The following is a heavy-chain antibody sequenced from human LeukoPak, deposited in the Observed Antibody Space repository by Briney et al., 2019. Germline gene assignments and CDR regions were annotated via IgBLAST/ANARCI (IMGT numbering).Heavy chain of an antibody. J-gene: IGHJ4*02. V-gene: IGHV1-2*02. CDR3: ARSEMADY. CDR2: INPDSGAT. Sequence: GASVKVSCKASGYTFTGYYMHWVQQAPGQGLEWMGWINPDSGATNYAQRFQGRVTMTRDTSISTAYMELSRLRSDDTALYYCARSEMADYWGQGTLVTVSS. CDR1: GYTFTGYY. D-gene: IGHD1-14*01.